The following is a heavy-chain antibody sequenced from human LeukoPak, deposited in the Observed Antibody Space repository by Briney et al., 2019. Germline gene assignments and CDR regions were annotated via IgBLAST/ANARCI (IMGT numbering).Heavy chain of an antibody. D-gene: IGHD6-13*01. J-gene: IGHJ4*02. V-gene: IGHV3-21*01. CDR1: AFTFSSYS. CDR2: TSSSSSYI. Sequence: GGSLRLSCAAAAFTFSSYSMNWVRQAPGKGLEWVSSTSSSSSYIYYADSVKGRSTISRDNAKNSLYLQMNSLRAEDTAVYYCARDLDSSSWYDYWGQGTLVTVSS. CDR3: ARDLDSSSWYDY.